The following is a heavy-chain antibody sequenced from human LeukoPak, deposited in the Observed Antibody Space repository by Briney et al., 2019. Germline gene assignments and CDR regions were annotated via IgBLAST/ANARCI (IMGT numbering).Heavy chain of an antibody. V-gene: IGHV3-23*01. J-gene: IGHJ4*02. Sequence: GGSLRLSCAASGFTFSSYAMSWVRQAPGKGLEWVSAISGSGGSTYYADSVKGRFTISRDNSKNTLYLQMNSLRAEDTAVYNCARDLSDDYVWGSYRYWAYWGQGTLVTVSS. CDR3: ARDLSDDYVWGSYRYWAY. CDR1: GFTFSSYA. D-gene: IGHD3-16*02. CDR2: ISGSGGST.